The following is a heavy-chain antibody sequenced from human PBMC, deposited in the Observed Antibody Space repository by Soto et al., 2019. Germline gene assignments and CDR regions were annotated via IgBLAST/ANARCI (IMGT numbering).Heavy chain of an antibody. CDR3: GKDAPGSSGRLSFDP. CDR2: ISGSGGST. V-gene: IGHV3-23*01. Sequence: EVQLLESGGGLVQPGGSLRLSCAASGFTFSSYAMSWVRQAPGKGLEWVSAISGSGGSTYYADSVKGRFTISRDNYKNTQYLQMNSLAAEDTAVYYCGKDAPGSSGRLSFDPCGQGTLVTVCS. J-gene: IGHJ5*02. D-gene: IGHD6-19*01. CDR1: GFTFSSYA.